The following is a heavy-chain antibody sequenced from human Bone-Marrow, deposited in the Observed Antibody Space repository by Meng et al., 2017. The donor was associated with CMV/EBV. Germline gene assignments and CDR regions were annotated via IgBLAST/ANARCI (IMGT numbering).Heavy chain of an antibody. D-gene: IGHD1-26*01. CDR3: AKPGPTKLVSWLPDYYYYGMAV. J-gene: IGHJ6*02. CDR2: IRYDGSNK. V-gene: IGHV3-30*02. CDR1: GFTFSSYG. Sequence: GESLKISCAASGFTFSSYGMHWVRQAPGKGLEWVAFIRYDGSNKYYADSVKGRFTISRDNSKNTLYLQMNSLRAEDTAVYYCAKPGPTKLVSWLPDYYYYGMAVWGQGNTVHVAS.